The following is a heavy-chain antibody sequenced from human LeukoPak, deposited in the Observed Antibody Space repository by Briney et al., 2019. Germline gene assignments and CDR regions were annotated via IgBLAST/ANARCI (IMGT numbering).Heavy chain of an antibody. CDR1: GFTFSDYG. V-gene: IGHV3-30*18. D-gene: IGHD6-19*01. J-gene: IGHJ4*02. CDR3: AKEQGYTGWLTTGH. CDR2: ISWNGGEE. Sequence: GGSLRLSCAASGFTFSDYGRHWLRQAPGKGLEWVAVISWNGGEEHYGNSVRGRFTISRDNSKNMVYLQLNSLRAEDTAVYYCAKEQGYTGWLTTGHWGQGALVTVSS.